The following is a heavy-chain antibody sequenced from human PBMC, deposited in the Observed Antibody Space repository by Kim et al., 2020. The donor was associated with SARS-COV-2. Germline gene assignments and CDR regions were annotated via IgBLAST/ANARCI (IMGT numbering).Heavy chain of an antibody. Sequence: SETLSLTCSVSGGSISSYYWSWIRQPPGKGLEWVGYIYYSGSTDYNPSLQSRVTISVDTSKNQFSLKLSSVTAADTAVYYCARHRYDDMGLLDFGYWGQGTLVTVSS. CDR1: GGSISSYY. CDR3: ARHRYDDMGLLDFGY. V-gene: IGHV4-59*01. J-gene: IGHJ4*02. D-gene: IGHD3-16*01. CDR2: IYYSGST.